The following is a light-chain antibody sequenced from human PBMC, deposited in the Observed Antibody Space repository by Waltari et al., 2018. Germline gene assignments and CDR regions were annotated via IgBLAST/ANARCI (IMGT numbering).Light chain of an antibody. V-gene: IGKV4-1*01. J-gene: IGKJ2*01. CDR1: QSILNSSSNKNY. Sequence: DIVMTQSPDSLAVSLGERATINCKSSQSILNSSSNKNYLAWYQQKPGQPPKLLIYWASTRESGVPDRFSGSGSGTDFTLTISSLQAEDVAVYYCQQYYSTPGYTFGQGTKLEIK. CDR2: WAS. CDR3: QQYYSTPGYT.